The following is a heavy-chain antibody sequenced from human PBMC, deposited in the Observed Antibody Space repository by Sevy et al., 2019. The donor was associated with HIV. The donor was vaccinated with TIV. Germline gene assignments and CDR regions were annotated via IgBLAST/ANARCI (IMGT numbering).Heavy chain of an antibody. CDR1: GYTFNTYY. J-gene: IGHJ6*02. CDR2: INPSGGGT. D-gene: IGHD2-15*01. V-gene: IGHV1-46*02. CDR3: TKDVVATPNYYSGMDV. Sequence: ASVKVSCKASGYTFNTYYMHWVRQAPGQGLEWMGIINPSGGGTSYAQKFQGRVTMTRDTSTSTVYLELSSLRSEDTAVYYCTKDVVATPNYYSGMDVWGQGTTVTVSS.